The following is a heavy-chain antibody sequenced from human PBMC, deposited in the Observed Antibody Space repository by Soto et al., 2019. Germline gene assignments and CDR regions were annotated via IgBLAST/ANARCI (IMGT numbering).Heavy chain of an antibody. V-gene: IGHV1-18*04. Sequence: GXTGKVSSKASGYPFTSYGIIWVRKAPGQGLEWMGWISAYNGNTNYAQKLQGRVTMTTDTSTSTAYMELRSLRSDDTAVYYCARDNSRDYYYGMDGCGQRTTVIVSS. D-gene: IGHD1-20*01. CDR3: ARDNSRDYYYGMDG. CDR1: GYPFTSYG. CDR2: ISAYNGNT. J-gene: IGHJ6*01.